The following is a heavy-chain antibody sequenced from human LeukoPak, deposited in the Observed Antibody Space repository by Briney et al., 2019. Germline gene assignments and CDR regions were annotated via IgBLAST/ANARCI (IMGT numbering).Heavy chain of an antibody. V-gene: IGHV4-4*07. CDR1: GGSISYFY. CDR3: ARRSGTPRFYFDY. D-gene: IGHD3-10*01. J-gene: IGHJ4*02. CDR2: IYTSGST. Sequence: PSETLSLTCTVSGGSISYFYWSWIRQPAGKGLEWIGRIYTSGSTNYNPSLKSRVTMSVDTSKKQFSLKLSSVTAADTAVYYCARRSGTPRFYFDYWGQGTLVTVSS.